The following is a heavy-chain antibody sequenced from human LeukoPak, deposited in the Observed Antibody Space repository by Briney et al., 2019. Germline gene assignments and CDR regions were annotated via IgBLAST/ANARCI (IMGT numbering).Heavy chain of an antibody. D-gene: IGHD1-26*01. CDR3: AKAASGSYVDY. CDR2: LSDVVGST. J-gene: IGHJ4*02. V-gene: IGHV3-23*01. CDR1: GFTFSNYA. Sequence: GGSLRLSCAASGFTFSNYAMGWVSQAPGKGLGWVSGLSDVVGSTHYADSVKCPFTISRDNSTNTLYLQMNSLRARDTSVYECAKAASGSYVDYWGQGTLVTVSS.